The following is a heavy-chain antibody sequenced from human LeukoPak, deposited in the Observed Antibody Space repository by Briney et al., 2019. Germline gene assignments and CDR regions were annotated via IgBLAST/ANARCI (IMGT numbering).Heavy chain of an antibody. CDR3: TYSGSNYPDY. Sequence: PSETLSLTCTVSGVSITTYYWSWIRQPPGKGLEWIGYIYYTGSTNYNPSLKSRVTISVDTSKNQFSLKLGSVTAADTAVYYCTYSGSNYPDYWGQGTLVTVSS. CDR2: IYYTGST. CDR1: GVSITTYY. D-gene: IGHD1-26*01. J-gene: IGHJ4*02. V-gene: IGHV4-59*12.